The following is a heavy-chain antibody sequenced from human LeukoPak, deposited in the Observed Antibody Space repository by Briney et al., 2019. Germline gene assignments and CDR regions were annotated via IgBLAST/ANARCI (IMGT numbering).Heavy chain of an antibody. D-gene: IGHD1-26*01. CDR3: ARGRGSFSLDY. J-gene: IGHJ4*02. CDR1: GYSFTKYP. CDR2: INTAKDDI. Sequence: ASVKVSCKASGYSFTKYPLHWVRRAPGQSLEWMGWINTAKDDIKYSQKFQDRVTITSDTSAGTAYVGLSSLTPEDTAVYYCARGRGSFSLDYWGQGTLVTVPS. V-gene: IGHV1-3*04.